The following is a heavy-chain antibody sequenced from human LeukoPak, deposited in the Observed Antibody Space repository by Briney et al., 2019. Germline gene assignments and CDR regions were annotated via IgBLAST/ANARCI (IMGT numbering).Heavy chain of an antibody. CDR2: IIPFLGIA. D-gene: IGHD4-17*01. CDR3: ARVSYGDNFGSPQPREYDY. CDR1: GGTFSSYA. Sequence: SVKVSCKASGGTFSSYAISWVRQAPGQGLEWMGRIIPFLGIANYAQKLQGRVTITADKSTSTAYTELSSLRSEDTAVYYCARVSYGDNFGSPQPREYDYWGQGTLVTVSS. V-gene: IGHV1-69*04. J-gene: IGHJ4*02.